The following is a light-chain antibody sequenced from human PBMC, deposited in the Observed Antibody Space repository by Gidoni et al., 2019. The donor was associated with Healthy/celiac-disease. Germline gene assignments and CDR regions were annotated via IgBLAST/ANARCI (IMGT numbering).Light chain of an antibody. V-gene: IGLV3-19*01. CDR1: SLRSYY. Sequence: SSELTQDPAVSVALGQTVRITCQGDSLRSYYASWYQQNPGQPPVLVIYGKNNRPSGTPDRCSGASSGNTASLTITGAQAEDEADDYCNSRDSSGNHLGVFGGGTKLTVL. J-gene: IGLJ2*01. CDR2: GKN. CDR3: NSRDSSGNHLGV.